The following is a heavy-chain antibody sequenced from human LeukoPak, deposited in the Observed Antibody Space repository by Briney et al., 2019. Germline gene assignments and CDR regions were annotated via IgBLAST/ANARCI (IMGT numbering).Heavy chain of an antibody. V-gene: IGHV3-53*01. CDR3: ARTTYYYDSSGYFDY. CDR2: IYSGGST. D-gene: IGHD3-22*01. Sequence: GGSLRLSCAASGFTVSSNYMSWVRQAPGQGLEWVSVIYSGGSTYYADSVKGRFTISRDNSKNTLYLQMNSLRAEDTAVYYCARTTYYYDSSGYFDYWGQGTLVTVSS. J-gene: IGHJ4*02. CDR1: GFTVSSNY.